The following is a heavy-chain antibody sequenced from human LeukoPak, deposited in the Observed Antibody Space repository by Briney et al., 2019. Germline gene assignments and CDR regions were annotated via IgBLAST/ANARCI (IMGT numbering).Heavy chain of an antibody. CDR1: GFTFSSYG. CDR3: AKDYYGSGSYYPDY. CDR2: ISYDGSNK. D-gene: IGHD3-10*01. J-gene: IGHJ4*02. V-gene: IGHV3-30*18. Sequence: GGSLRLSCAASGFTFSSYGMHWVRQAPGKGLEWVAVISYDGSNKYYADSVKGRFTISRDNSKNTLYLQVNSLRAEDTAVYYCAKDYYGSGSYYPDYWGQGTLVTVSS.